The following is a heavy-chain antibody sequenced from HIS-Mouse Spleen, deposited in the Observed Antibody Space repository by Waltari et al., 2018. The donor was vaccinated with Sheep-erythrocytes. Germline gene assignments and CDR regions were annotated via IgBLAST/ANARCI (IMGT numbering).Heavy chain of an antibody. CDR1: GFTFSSYA. CDR2: ISGGGGST. CDR3: AKDLNWGSYYYGMDV. D-gene: IGHD7-27*01. Sequence: EVQLLESGGGLVQPGGSLRLYCAASGFTFSSYAMSWVRQAPGKGLEWVSAISGGGGSTYYADSVKGRFTISRDNSKNTLYLQMNSLRAEDTAVYYCAKDLNWGSYYYGMDVWGQGTTVTVSS. V-gene: IGHV3-23*01. J-gene: IGHJ6*02.